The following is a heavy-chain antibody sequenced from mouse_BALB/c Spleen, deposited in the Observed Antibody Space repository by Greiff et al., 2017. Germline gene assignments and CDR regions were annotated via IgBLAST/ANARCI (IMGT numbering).Heavy chain of an antibody. V-gene: IGHV5-17*02. D-gene: IGHD1-1*01. CDR1: GFTFSSFG. CDR3: ARITTVVRAMDY. Sequence: EVKLMESGGGLVQPGGSRKLSCAASGFTFSSFGMHWVRQAPEKGLEWVAYISSGSSTIYYADTVKGRFTISRDNPKNTLFLQMTSLRSEDTAMYYCARITTVVRAMDYWGQGTSVTVSS. J-gene: IGHJ4*01. CDR2: ISSGSSTI.